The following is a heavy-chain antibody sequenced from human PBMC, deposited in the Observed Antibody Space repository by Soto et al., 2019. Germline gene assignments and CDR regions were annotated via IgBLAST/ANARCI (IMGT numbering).Heavy chain of an antibody. J-gene: IGHJ6*04. Sequence: QVQLVQSGAEVKKPGSSVKVSCKASGGTFGSYAISWVRQAPGQGLEWMGGIIPIPGTATYAQKFQGRVTIAADESTSTAYMELSSLRSEDTAVYYCARSQGSSTSLEIYYYYYYGMGVWGKGTTVTVSS. CDR3: ARSQGSSTSLEIYYYYYYGMGV. CDR2: IIPIPGTA. D-gene: IGHD2-2*01. CDR1: GGTFGSYA. V-gene: IGHV1-69*01.